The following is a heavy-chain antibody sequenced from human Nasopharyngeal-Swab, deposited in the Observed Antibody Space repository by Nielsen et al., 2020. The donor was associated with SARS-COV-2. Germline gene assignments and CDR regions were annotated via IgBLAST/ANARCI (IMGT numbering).Heavy chain of an antibody. V-gene: IGHV1-69*06. CDR3: ARDRGDGYNLYYFDY. D-gene: IGHD5-24*01. CDR1: GDTFSSSA. Sequence: SVKVSCNASGDTFSSSAITWVRQAPGQGLEWMGGIIPMFGTADYAQKFQGRVTITADRSTSTAYMEMNSLRSEDTAVYYCARDRGDGYNLYYFDYWGQGTLVTVSS. CDR2: IIPMFGTA. J-gene: IGHJ4*02.